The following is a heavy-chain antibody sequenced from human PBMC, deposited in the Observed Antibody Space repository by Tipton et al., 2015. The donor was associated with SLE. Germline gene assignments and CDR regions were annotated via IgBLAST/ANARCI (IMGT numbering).Heavy chain of an antibody. Sequence: TLSLTCTVSGDSMRSSMTTYYWTWFRQPAGKGLEWIGRICCGGSTKYNPPLDSRVSLSVDASKDQFSLKLTSVTAADTAVYYCARAVGYVAAANSPGWFDAWGQGALVTVSS. V-gene: IGHV4-61*02. CDR3: ARAVGYVAAANSPGWFDA. CDR1: GDSMRSSMTTYY. CDR2: ICCGGST. J-gene: IGHJ5*02. D-gene: IGHD6-13*01.